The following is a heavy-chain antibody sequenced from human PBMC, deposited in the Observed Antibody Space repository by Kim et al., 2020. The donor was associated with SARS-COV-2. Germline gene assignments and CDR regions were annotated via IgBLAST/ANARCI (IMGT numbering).Heavy chain of an antibody. J-gene: IGHJ3*02. V-gene: IGHV3-15*01. Sequence: VKGRFTISRDDSKNTLYLQMNSLKTEDTAVYYCTTVYTTMVRGVIRAFDIWGQGTMVTVSS. D-gene: IGHD3-10*01. CDR3: TTVYTTMVRGVIRAFDI.